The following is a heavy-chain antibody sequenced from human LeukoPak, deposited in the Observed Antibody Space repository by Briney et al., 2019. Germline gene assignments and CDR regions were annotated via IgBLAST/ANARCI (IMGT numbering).Heavy chain of an antibody. D-gene: IGHD3-3*01. CDR3: ARDLWYLDYDFWSGYYTWFDP. Sequence: ASVKVSCKASGYTFTSYGISWVRQAPGQGPEWMGWISAYNGNTNYAQKLQGRVTMTTDTSTSTAYMELRSLRSDDTAVYYCARDLWYLDYDFWSGYYTWFDPWGQGTLVTVSS. V-gene: IGHV1-18*01. CDR1: GYTFTSYG. J-gene: IGHJ5*02. CDR2: ISAYNGNT.